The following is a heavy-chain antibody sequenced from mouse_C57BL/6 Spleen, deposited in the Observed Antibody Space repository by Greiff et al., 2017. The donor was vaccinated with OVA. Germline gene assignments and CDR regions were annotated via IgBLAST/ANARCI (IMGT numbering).Heavy chain of an antibody. J-gene: IGHJ2*01. CDR1: GYTFTSYW. CDR3: AREGGYGNDY. Sequence: QVQLKQPGAELVRPGSSVKLSCKASGYTFTSYWMHWVKQRPIQGLEWIGNIDPSDSETHYNQKFKDKATLTVDKSSSTAYMQLSSLTSEDSAVYYCAREGGYGNDYWGQGTTLTVSS. V-gene: IGHV1-52*01. D-gene: IGHD2-1*01. CDR2: IDPSDSET.